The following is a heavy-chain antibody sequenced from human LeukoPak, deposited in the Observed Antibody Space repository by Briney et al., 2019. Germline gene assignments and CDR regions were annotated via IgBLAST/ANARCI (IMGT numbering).Heavy chain of an antibody. CDR3: ARGWDYDSGGRPTAYVY. D-gene: IGHD3-22*01. J-gene: IGHJ4*02. CDR1: GGTFSTYA. CDR2: IIPIFGTA. V-gene: IGHV1-69*13. Sequence: SVKVSCKASGGTFSTYAISWVRQAPGQGLEWMGGIIPIFGTANYAQMFQGRVTITADESASTAYMELSSLRSEDTAVYYCARGWDYDSGGRPTAYVYWGQGTLVSVSS.